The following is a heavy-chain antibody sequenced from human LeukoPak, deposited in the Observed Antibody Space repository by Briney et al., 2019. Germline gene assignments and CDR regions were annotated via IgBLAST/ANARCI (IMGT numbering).Heavy chain of an antibody. CDR2: IIPIFGTA. CDR3: AREVAARTGADY. CDR1: GGTFSSYA. J-gene: IGHJ4*02. Sequence: SVKVSCKASGGTFSSYAISWVRQAPGQGLEWMGGIIPIFGTANYAQKFQGRVTMTRDTSISTAYMELSRLRSDDTAVYYCAREVAARTGADYWGQGTLVTVSS. D-gene: IGHD6-6*01. V-gene: IGHV1-69*05.